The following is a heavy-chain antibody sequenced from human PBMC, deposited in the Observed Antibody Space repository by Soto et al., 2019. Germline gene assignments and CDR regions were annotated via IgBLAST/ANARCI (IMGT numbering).Heavy chain of an antibody. CDR1: GGSISSSSYY. CDR2: IYYSGST. CDR3: ARRADSNLVY. V-gene: IGHV4-39*01. D-gene: IGHD4-4*01. J-gene: IGHJ4*02. Sequence: QLQLQESGPGLVKPSETLSLTCTVSGGSISSSSYYCGWIRHPPGKRLEWIASIYYSGSTYYNPSLRSRVTLPVDTSNDQFALKLGSVAAADTAVYYCARRADSNLVYCGKGNLVTVSS.